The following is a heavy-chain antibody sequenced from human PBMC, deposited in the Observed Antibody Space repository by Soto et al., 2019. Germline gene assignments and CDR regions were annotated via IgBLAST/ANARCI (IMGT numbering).Heavy chain of an antibody. D-gene: IGHD1-1*01. CDR2: IIPIFATA. V-gene: IGHV1-69*01. Sequence: QVQLVQSGAEVKKPGSSVKVSCKASGGTFNNYAISWVRQAPRQGLEWMGGIIPIFATANYAQNFQGRVTITADESTSTAYMELSSLRSEDTAMYYCARGRQQGTNNEFDYWGQGTLVTVSS. J-gene: IGHJ4*02. CDR1: GGTFNNYA. CDR3: ARGRQQGTNNEFDY.